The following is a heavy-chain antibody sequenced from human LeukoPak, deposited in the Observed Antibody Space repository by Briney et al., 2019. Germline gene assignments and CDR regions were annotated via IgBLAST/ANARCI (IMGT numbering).Heavy chain of an antibody. CDR1: GFTVSSNY. V-gene: IGHV3-66*04. D-gene: IGHD1-26*01. CDR2: IYSGGST. CDR3: ARHRPVGATHPYYFDY. Sequence: GGSLRLSCAASGFTVSSNYMSWVRQAPGKGLEWVSVIYSGGSTYYADSVKGRFTISRDNSKNTLYLQMNSLRAEDTAVYYCARHRPVGATHPYYFDYWGQGTLVTVSS. J-gene: IGHJ4*02.